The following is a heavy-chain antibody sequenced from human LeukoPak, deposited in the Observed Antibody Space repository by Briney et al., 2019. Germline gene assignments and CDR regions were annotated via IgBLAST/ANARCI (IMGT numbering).Heavy chain of an antibody. J-gene: IGHJ5*02. CDR3: ARGALLRYFDWLLPDNWFDP. CDR2: INHSGST. Sequence: SETLSLTCAVYGGSFSGYYWSWIRQPSGKGLEWIGEINHSGSTNYNPSLKSRVTISVDTSKNQFSLKLSSVTAADTAVYYCARGALLRYFDWLLPDNWFDPWGQGTLVTVSS. D-gene: IGHD3-9*01. V-gene: IGHV4-34*01. CDR1: GGSFSGYY.